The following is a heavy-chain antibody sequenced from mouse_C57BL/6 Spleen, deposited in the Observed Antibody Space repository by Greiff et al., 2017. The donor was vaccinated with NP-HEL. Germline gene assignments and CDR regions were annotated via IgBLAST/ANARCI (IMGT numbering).Heavy chain of an antibody. CDR3: ARDGYYEGFDV. Sequence: EVKLMESGGGLVKPGGSLKLSCAASGFTFSDYGMHWVRQAPEKGLEWVAYISSGSSTIYYADTVKGRFTISRDNAKNTLFLQMTSLRSEDTAMYYCARDGYYEGFDVWGTGTTVTVSS. D-gene: IGHD2-3*01. V-gene: IGHV5-17*01. CDR1: GFTFSDYG. CDR2: ISSGSSTI. J-gene: IGHJ1*03.